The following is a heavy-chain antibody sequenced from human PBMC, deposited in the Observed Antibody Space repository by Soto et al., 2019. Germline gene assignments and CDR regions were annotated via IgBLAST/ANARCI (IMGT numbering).Heavy chain of an antibody. V-gene: IGHV3-30*18. CDR1: GFTFSSYD. CDR3: ANLITMVRGVNMDAFDI. CDR2: ISYDGNNK. Sequence: QVQLVESGGGVVQPGRSLRLSCAASGFTFSSYDIHWVRQAPGKGLEWVALISYDGNNKYYADSVKGRFTISRDNSKNTLNLQMNSLTAENTAVYYCANLITMVRGVNMDAFDIWGQGTMVTVSS. D-gene: IGHD3-10*01. J-gene: IGHJ3*02.